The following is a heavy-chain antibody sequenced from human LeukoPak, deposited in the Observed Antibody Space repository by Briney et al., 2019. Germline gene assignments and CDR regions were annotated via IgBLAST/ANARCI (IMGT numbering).Heavy chain of an antibody. CDR3: ARGAYCGGDCYSPYDAFDI. CDR2: ISSSSYI. V-gene: IGHV3-21*01. Sequence: PGGSLRLSCAASGFTFSSYSMNWVRQAPGKGLEWVSSISSSSYIYYADSVKGRFTISRDNAKNSLYLQMNSLRAEDTAVYYCARGAYCGGDCYSPYDAFDIWGQGTMVTVSS. CDR1: GFTFSSYS. D-gene: IGHD2-21*02. J-gene: IGHJ3*02.